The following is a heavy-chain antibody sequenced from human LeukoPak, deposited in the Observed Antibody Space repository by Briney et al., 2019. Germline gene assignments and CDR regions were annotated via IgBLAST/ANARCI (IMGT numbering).Heavy chain of an antibody. CDR3: ARSDVWLKDYYYYGMDV. CDR2: ISSSSSTI. J-gene: IGHJ6*02. V-gene: IGHV3-48*02. Sequence: PGRSLRLSCAASGFTFSSYSMNWVRQAPGKGLEWVSYISSSSSTIYYADSVKGRFTISRDNAKNSLYLQMNSLRDEDTAVYYCARSDVWLKDYYYYGMDVWGQGTTVTVSS. CDR1: GFTFSSYS. D-gene: IGHD3-16*01.